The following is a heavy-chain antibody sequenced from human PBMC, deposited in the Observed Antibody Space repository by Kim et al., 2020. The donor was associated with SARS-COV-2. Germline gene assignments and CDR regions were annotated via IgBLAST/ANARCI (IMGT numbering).Heavy chain of an antibody. CDR1: GGSISSSSYY. CDR3: ARHEGQQIYFDY. V-gene: IGHV4-39*01. J-gene: IGHJ4*02. Sequence: SETLSLTCTVSGGSISSSSYYWGWIRQPPGKGLEWIGSIYYSGSTYYNPSLKSRVTISVDTSKNQFSLKLSSVTAADTAVYYCARHEGQQIYFDYWGQGTLVTVSS. D-gene: IGHD6-13*01. CDR2: IYYSGST.